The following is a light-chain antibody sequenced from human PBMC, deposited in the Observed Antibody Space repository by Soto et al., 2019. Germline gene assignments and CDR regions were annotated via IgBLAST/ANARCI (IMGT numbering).Light chain of an antibody. J-gene: IGKJ3*01. Sequence: DIQMTQSPSSLSASVGDRVTITCRARQSISNYLNWYQQKPGKAPKLLIFAASSLQSGVPSRFSGSGSRTDFTLTISSLQPEDFATYYCQQSSTAPFTFGPGTKVDIK. V-gene: IGKV1-39*01. CDR3: QQSSTAPFT. CDR1: QSISNY. CDR2: AAS.